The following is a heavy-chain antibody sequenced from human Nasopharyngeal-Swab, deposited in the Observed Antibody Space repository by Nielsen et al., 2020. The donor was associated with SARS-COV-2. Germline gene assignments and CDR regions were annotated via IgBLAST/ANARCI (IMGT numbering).Heavy chain of an antibody. Sequence: GASLQISCAASGFNFTNAWMSWVRQARGKGLEWVGRIKSRSDGGTIDYAAPVKGRFTISRDDSKKTLYLQMNSLKTEDTALYYCTTEFGSGWYDYWGQGTLVTVSS. D-gene: IGHD6-19*01. CDR1: GFNFTNAW. CDR3: TTEFGSGWYDY. V-gene: IGHV3-15*01. J-gene: IGHJ4*02. CDR2: IKSRSDGGTI.